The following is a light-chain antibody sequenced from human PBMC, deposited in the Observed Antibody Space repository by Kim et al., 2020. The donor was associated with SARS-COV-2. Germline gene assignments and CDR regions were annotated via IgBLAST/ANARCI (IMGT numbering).Light chain of an antibody. CDR3: LQHSNYPWT. V-gene: IGKV1-6*01. Sequence: ATVADRVTITCLASQDIKNDLGWYQQKPGKAPKLLIYAASGLQSGVPSRFSGSGSGTDFTLTISSLQPEDFATYYCLQHSNYPWTFGQGTKVDIK. CDR1: QDIKND. CDR2: AAS. J-gene: IGKJ1*01.